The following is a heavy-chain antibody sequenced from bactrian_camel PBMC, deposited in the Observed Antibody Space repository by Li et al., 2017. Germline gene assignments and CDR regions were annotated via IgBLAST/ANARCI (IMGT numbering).Heavy chain of an antibody. Sequence: VQLVESGGGPVQAGGSLKLSCATSGYHFSSCDMGWFRQTAGQERALVSSLSMHGTPFYIDSVKGRFTISQDSARNTVYLQMNNLQPEDSATYYCAEGRGSRGEHCYSLNYWGQGTQVTVS. CDR1: GYHFSSCD. CDR2: LSMHGTP. D-gene: IGHD6*01. J-gene: IGHJ4*01. V-gene: IGHV3S10*01. CDR3: AEGRGSRGEHCYSLNY.